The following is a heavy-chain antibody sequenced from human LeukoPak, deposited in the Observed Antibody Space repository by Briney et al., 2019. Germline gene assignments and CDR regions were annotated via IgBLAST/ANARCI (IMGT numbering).Heavy chain of an antibody. CDR2: MNPNSGNT. CDR1: GYTFTSYD. Sequence: ASVKVSCKASGYTFTSYDINWVRQATGQGLEWMGWMNPNSGNTGYAQKFQGRVTITRTTSISTAYMEMSSLRSEDTAVYYCARAIAARRSSHYYYYMDVWGKGTTVTVSS. CDR3: ARAIAARRSSHYYYYMDV. J-gene: IGHJ6*03. D-gene: IGHD6-6*01. V-gene: IGHV1-8*03.